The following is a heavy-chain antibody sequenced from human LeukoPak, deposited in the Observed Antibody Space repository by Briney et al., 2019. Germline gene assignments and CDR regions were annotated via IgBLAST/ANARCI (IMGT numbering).Heavy chain of an antibody. CDR2: ISWNSGSI. CDR3: ANGFLEWFY. D-gene: IGHD3-3*01. V-gene: IGHV3-9*01. CDR1: GFTFDDYA. J-gene: IGHJ4*02. Sequence: GGSLRLSCAASGFTFDDYAMHWVRQAPGKGLEWVSGISWNSGSIGYADSVKGRFTISRDNAKNTLYLQMNSLRAEDTAVYYCANGFLEWFYWGQGTLVTVSS.